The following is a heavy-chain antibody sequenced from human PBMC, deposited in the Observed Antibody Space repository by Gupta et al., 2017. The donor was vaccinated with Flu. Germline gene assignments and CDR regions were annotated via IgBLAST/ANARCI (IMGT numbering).Heavy chain of an antibody. CDR3: AKGDYCSGGSCYLYWYFDL. D-gene: IGHD2-15*01. Sequence: QVQLVESGGGVVQPGWSLRLSCAASGFPFSSYGMHWVRQAPGKGLEWVAVISYDGSNKYYADSVKGRFTISRDNSKNTLYLQMNSLRAEDTAVYYCAKGDYCSGGSCYLYWYFDLWGRGTLVTVSS. CDR2: ISYDGSNK. V-gene: IGHV3-30*18. CDR1: GFPFSSYG. J-gene: IGHJ2*01.